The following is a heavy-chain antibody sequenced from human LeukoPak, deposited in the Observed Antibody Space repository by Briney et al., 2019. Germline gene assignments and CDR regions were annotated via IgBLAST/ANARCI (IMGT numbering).Heavy chain of an antibody. Sequence: SETLSLTCTVSGGSISSYYWSWIRQPPGKGLEWLGYIYYSGSTNYTPSLKSRVTISVDTSKNQFSLKLSSVTAADTAVYYCACTYYYGSGLDYWGQGTLVTVSS. V-gene: IGHV4-59*08. J-gene: IGHJ4*02. CDR3: ACTYYYGSGLDY. D-gene: IGHD3-10*01. CDR2: IYYSGST. CDR1: GGSISSYY.